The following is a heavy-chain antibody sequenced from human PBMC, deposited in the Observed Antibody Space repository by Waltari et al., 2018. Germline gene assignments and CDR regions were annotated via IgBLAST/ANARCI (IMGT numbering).Heavy chain of an antibody. CDR1: GFTFSSYS. Sequence: EVQLVESGGGLVKPGGSLRLSCAASGFTFSSYSMNWVRQAPGKGLEWVSSISSSSSYIYYADSVKGRFTISRDNAKNSLYLQMNSLRAEDTAVYYCARVRIAAAINYYYYGMDVWGQGTTVTVSS. CDR3: ARVRIAAAINYYYYGMDV. D-gene: IGHD6-13*01. J-gene: IGHJ6*02. V-gene: IGHV3-21*01. CDR2: ISSSSSYI.